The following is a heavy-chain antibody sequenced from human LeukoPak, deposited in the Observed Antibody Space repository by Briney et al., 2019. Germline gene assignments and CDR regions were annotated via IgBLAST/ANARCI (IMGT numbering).Heavy chain of an antibody. V-gene: IGHV3-23*01. CDR1: GFTFITYA. J-gene: IGHJ5*02. CDR3: AKDRGSSWQINWFDP. Sequence: GGSLRLSCAASGFTFITYAMTWVRQAPGKGLEWVSAISDSGGKTHYADSVKGRFTISRDNSKNTLYLQMNSLRAEDTAVYYCAKDRGSSWQINWFDPWGQGTLVTVSS. D-gene: IGHD6-13*01. CDR2: ISDSGGKT.